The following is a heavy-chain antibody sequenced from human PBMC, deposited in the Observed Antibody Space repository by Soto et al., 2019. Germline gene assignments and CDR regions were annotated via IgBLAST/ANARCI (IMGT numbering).Heavy chain of an antibody. D-gene: IGHD2-15*01. CDR2: VYYGGGT. Sequence: SETLSLTCTVSGGSISSSSYYWGWIRQPPGKGLEWIGSVYYGGGTYYNPSLKSRITIAVDTSKNQFSLKLNSVTAADTAMYYCARKDDHLYYWGRGTLVTVSS. CDR1: GGSISSSSYY. J-gene: IGHJ4*02. CDR3: ARKDDHLYY. V-gene: IGHV4-39*01.